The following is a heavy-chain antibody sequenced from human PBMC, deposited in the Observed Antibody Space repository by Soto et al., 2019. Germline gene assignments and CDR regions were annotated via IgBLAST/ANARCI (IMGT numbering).Heavy chain of an antibody. J-gene: IGHJ4*02. D-gene: IGHD6-13*01. CDR1: GGSFSGYY. Sequence: SETLSLTCAVYGGSFSGYYWSWIRQPPGKGLEWIGEINHSGSTNYNPSLKSRVTISVDTSKNQFSLKLSSVTAADTAVYYCARARIAAAGGVVDYWGQGTLVTVSS. V-gene: IGHV4-34*01. CDR2: INHSGST. CDR3: ARARIAAAGGVVDY.